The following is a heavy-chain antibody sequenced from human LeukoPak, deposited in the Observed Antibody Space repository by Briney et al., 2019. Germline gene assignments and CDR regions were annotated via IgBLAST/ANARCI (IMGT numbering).Heavy chain of an antibody. CDR2: INPNSGGT. CDR1: GYTFTGYY. J-gene: IGHJ4*02. D-gene: IGHD3-10*01. CDR3: ARVSELWFGELSPFFDY. Sequence: AAVKVSCKASGYTFTGYYMHWVRQAPVQGLEWMGWINPNSGGTNYAQKFQGRVTMTRDTSISTAYMELSRLRSDDTAVYYCARVSELWFGELSPFFDYWGQGTLVTVSS. V-gene: IGHV1-2*02.